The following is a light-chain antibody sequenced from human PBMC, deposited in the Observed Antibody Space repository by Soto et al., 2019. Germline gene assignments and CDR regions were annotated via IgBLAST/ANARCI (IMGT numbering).Light chain of an antibody. CDR1: QSVTNNY. V-gene: IGKV3-20*01. CDR3: QQCAHSPLT. CDR2: DAS. J-gene: IGKJ1*01. Sequence: EIVLTQSPGTLSLSPGERATLSCRASQSVTNNYLAWYQQKPGQAPRLLIYDASSRATGIPDRFSGSGSGTDFTLTISRLEPEDLAVYYCQQCAHSPLTFGQGTKVEIK.